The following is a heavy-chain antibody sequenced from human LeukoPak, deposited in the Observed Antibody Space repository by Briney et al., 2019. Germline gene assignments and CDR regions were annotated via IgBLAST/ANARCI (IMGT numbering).Heavy chain of an antibody. CDR3: VTRNYGDGIDP. CDR2: ISYDGSNK. J-gene: IGHJ5*02. CDR1: GFTFSSYG. D-gene: IGHD4-17*01. V-gene: IGHV3-30*03. Sequence: GGSLRLSCAASGFTFSSYGMHWVRQAPGKGLEWVAVISYDGSNKYYADSVKGRFTISRDNSKNTLYLQMNSLRAEDTAVYYCVTRNYGDGIDPWGQGTLVTVSS.